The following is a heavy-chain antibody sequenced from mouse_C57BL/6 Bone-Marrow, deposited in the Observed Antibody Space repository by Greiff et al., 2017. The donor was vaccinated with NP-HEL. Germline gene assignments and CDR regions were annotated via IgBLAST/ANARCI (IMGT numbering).Heavy chain of an antibody. D-gene: IGHD1-1*01. CDR3: ARSRIYYGSSLDY. V-gene: IGHV1-72*01. J-gene: IGHJ2*01. CDR2: IDPNSGGT. Sequence: QVQLQQPGAELVKPGASVKLSCKASGYTFTSYWMHWVKQRPGRGLEWTGRIDPNSGGTKYNEKFKSKATLTVDKPSSTAYMQLSSLTSEDSAVYYCARSRIYYGSSLDYWGQGTTLTVSS. CDR1: GYTFTSYW.